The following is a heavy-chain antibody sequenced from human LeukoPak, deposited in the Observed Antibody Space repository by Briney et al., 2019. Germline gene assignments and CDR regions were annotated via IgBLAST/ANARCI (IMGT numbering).Heavy chain of an antibody. D-gene: IGHD2-2*01. V-gene: IGHV3-7*04. CDR1: GFTFNTFW. CDR2: INEDGSEK. Sequence: GGSLRLSCAASGFTFNTFWMTWVRQAPGKGLEWVANINEDGSEKVCLDSLKGRITVSRDNAKNTVHLQMDSLRVEDTALYYCARDPFSRGFGAFDVWGQGTMVAVSS. CDR3: ARDPFSRGFGAFDV. J-gene: IGHJ3*01.